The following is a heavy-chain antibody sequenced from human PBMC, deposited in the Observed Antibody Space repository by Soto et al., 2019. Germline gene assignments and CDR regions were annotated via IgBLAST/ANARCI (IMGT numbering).Heavy chain of an antibody. CDR1: GFSLSSYS. CDR3: ARSWDQQLVPPDY. CDR2: ISSSSSTI. V-gene: IGHV3-48*02. D-gene: IGHD6-13*01. Sequence: GGSLRLSCAASGFSLSSYSMNWVRQAPGKGLEWVSYISSSSSTIYYADSVKGRFTIFRGNVENALYLQMNSLRDDDTAVYYCARSWDQQLVPPDYWGQGTLVTVSS. J-gene: IGHJ4*02.